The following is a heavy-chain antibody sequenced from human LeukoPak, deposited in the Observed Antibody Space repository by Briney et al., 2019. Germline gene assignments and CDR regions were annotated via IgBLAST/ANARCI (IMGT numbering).Heavy chain of an antibody. Sequence: KPSETLSLTCAVYGGSFSGYYWSWIRQPPGKGLEWIGEINHSGSTNYNPSLKSRVTISVDTSKNQFSLKLSSVTAADTAVYYCARHSDRTAYTAKGFDSWGQGTPVTVSS. CDR2: INHSGST. D-gene: IGHD2-21*02. V-gene: IGHV4-34*01. CDR3: ARHSDRTAYTAKGFDS. CDR1: GGSFSGYY. J-gene: IGHJ4*02.